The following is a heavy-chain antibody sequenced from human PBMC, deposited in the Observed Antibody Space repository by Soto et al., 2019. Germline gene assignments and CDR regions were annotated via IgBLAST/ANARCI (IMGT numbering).Heavy chain of an antibody. CDR1: GFTFSSYA. V-gene: IGHV3-30-3*01. CDR2: ISYDGSNK. D-gene: IGHD3-10*01. Sequence: QVQLVESGGGVVQPGRSLRLSCAASGFTFSSYAMHWVRQAPGKGLEWVAVISYDGSNKYYADSVKGRFTISRDNSKNRLYLKMNGLRAEDTVVYYGARDRMGRYYVSGSYYFDYGGQGTLVTVSS. J-gene: IGHJ4*02. CDR3: ARDRMGRYYVSGSYYFDY.